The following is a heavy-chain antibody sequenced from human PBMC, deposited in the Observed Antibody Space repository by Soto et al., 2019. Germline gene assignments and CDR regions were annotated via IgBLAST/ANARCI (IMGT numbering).Heavy chain of an antibody. Sequence: GGSLRLSFAASGFTFSSYAMHWVRQAPGKGLEWVAVISYDGSNKYYADSVKGRFTISRDNSKNTLYLQMNSLRAEDTAVYYCASTLVGHAFDIWGQGTMVTVSS. D-gene: IGHD1-26*01. J-gene: IGHJ3*02. V-gene: IGHV3-30-3*01. CDR3: ASTLVGHAFDI. CDR2: ISYDGSNK. CDR1: GFTFSSYA.